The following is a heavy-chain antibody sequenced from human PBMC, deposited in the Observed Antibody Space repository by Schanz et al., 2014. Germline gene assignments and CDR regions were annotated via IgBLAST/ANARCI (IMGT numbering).Heavy chain of an antibody. Sequence: QVQLVQSGAEVKKPGASVKVSCKASGYTFTSYGISWVRQAPGQGLEWMGWISPYNGNTSYAQKLQGRVTMTADTSASTACMDLRSLTSDDTAVYYCARYQSRYTNSSDVMYFEYWGHGTLVTVSS. V-gene: IGHV1-18*01. CDR2: ISPYNGNT. CDR1: GYTFTSYG. J-gene: IGHJ4*01. CDR3: ARYQSRYTNSSDVMYFEY. D-gene: IGHD1-20*01.